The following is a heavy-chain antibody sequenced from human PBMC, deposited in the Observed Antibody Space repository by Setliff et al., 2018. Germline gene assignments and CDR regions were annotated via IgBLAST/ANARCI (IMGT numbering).Heavy chain of an antibody. Sequence: PGGSLRLSCAASGFTFSNAWMSWVRQAPGKGLEWISYLNNDGTTIYYANSVRGRFTISRDNSKNTLYLQMSSLRAEDTAVYYCAKGPIYSGSYYYFDYWGQGTLVTVSS. D-gene: IGHD1-26*01. CDR1: GFTFSNAW. CDR3: AKGPIYSGSYYYFDY. J-gene: IGHJ4*02. CDR2: LNNDGTTI. V-gene: IGHV3-11*01.